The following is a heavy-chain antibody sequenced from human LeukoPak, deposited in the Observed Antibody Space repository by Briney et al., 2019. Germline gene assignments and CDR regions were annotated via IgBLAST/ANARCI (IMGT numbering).Heavy chain of an antibody. CDR1: GFTFNNYA. D-gene: IGHD2-2*01. Sequence: GGSLRLSCAASGFTFNNYAMNWVRQAPGKGLEWFSHISPSGDSTYYADSVKGRFTISRDSSKNTLSLQMNSLRAEDTAVYYCAKIPKGGYFDYWGQGTLVTVSS. CDR3: AKIPKGGYFDY. V-gene: IGHV3-23*01. CDR2: ISPSGDST. J-gene: IGHJ4*02.